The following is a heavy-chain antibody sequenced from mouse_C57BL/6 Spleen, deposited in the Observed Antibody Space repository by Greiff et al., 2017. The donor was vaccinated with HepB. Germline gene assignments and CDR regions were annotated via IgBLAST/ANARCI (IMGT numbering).Heavy chain of an antibody. CDR3: ARRDAMDY. Sequence: QVQLQQPGAELVMPGASVKLSCKASGYTFTSYWMHWVKQRPGQGLEWIGEIDPSDSYTNYNQKFKGKSTLTVDKSSSTAYMQLSSLTSEYSAVYYCARRDAMDYWGQGTSVTVSS. V-gene: IGHV1-69*01. CDR1: GYTFTSYW. CDR2: IDPSDSYT. J-gene: IGHJ4*01. D-gene: IGHD3-3*01.